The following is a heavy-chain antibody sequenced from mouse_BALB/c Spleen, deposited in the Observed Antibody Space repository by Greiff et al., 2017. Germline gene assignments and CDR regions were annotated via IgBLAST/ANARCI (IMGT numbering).Heavy chain of an antibody. CDR1: GFTFSSYA. V-gene: IGHV5-9-3*01. CDR2: ISSGGSYN. CDR3: ARQTDGFTTAPYYAMDY. Sequence: EVKLVESGGGLVKPGGSLKLSCAASGFTFSSYAMSWVRQTPEKRLEWVATISSGGSYNYYPDSVTGRFTIARDNAKNTLYLQMSSLRSEDTAMYYCARQTDGFTTAPYYAMDYWGQGTSVTVSS. J-gene: IGHJ4*01. D-gene: IGHD1-2*01.